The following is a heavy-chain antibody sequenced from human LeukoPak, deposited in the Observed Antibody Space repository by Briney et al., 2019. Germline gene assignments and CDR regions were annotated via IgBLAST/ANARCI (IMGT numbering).Heavy chain of an antibody. CDR1: GGSISSYC. Sequence: SETLSLTCTVSGGSISSYCWSWIRQPPGKGLEWIGYIYYSGSTNYNPSLKSRVTISVDTSKNQFSLKLSSVTAADTAVYYCARGENIRREYYFDYWGQGTLVTVSS. V-gene: IGHV4-59*01. CDR3: ARGENIRREYYFDY. J-gene: IGHJ4*02. D-gene: IGHD3-16*01. CDR2: IYYSGST.